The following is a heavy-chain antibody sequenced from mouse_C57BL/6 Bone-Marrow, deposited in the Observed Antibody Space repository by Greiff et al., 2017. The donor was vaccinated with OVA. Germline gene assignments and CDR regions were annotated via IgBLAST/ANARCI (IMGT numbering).Heavy chain of an antibody. J-gene: IGHJ2*01. CDR1: GYTFTSYW. D-gene: IGHD1-1*01. V-gene: IGHV1-69*01. Sequence: QVQLQQSGAELVMPGASVKLSCKASGYTFTSYWMHWVKQRPGQGLEWIGEIDPSDSYTNYNQKFKGKSTLTVDKSSSTAYMHLSSLTSEDSAVYYCARTPYGSSYGDYWGQGTTLTVSS. CDR2: IDPSDSYT. CDR3: ARTPYGSSYGDY.